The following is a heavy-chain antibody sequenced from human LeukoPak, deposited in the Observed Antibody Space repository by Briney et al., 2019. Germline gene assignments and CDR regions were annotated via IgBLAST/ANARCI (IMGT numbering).Heavy chain of an antibody. J-gene: IGHJ4*02. CDR2: IWHDGSNK. CDR1: GFTFSSYG. D-gene: IGHD1-14*01. CDR3: ARARRDVAEAMD. Sequence: GRSLRLSCAASGFTFSSYGMHWVRQAPGKGLEWVAIIWHDGSNKYYADSVKGRFTISRDNSKNTLYLQMNSLRVEDTAVYYCARARRDVAEAMDWGQGTLVTVSS. V-gene: IGHV3-33*01.